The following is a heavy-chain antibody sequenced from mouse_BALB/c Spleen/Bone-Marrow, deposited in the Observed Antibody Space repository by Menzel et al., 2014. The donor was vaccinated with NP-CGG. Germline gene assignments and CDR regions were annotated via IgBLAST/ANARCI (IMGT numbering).Heavy chain of an antibody. CDR2: IDPSTGYT. J-gene: IGHJ3*01. V-gene: IGHV1-7*01. D-gene: IGHD2-3*01. CDR1: GYTFTNYW. Sequence: VKLMESGAELAKPRASVKMSCKASGYTFTNYWMHWVKQRPGQGLEWIGYIDPSTGYTEYNQKFKDKATLTADKSSSTAYMQLSSLTSEDSAVCYCARGGIYDGYSYWGQGTLVTVSA. CDR3: ARGGIYDGYSY.